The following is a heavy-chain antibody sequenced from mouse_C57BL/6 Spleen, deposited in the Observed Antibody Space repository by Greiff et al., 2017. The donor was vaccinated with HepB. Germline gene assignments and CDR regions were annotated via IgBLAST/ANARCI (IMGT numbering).Heavy chain of an antibody. J-gene: IGHJ1*03. Sequence: EVQLVESGGGLVKPGGSLKLSCAASGFTFSDYGMHWVRQAPEKGLEWVAYISSGSSTIYYADTVKGRFTISRDNAKNTLFLQMTSLRSEDTAMYYCARLHRSYWYFDVWGTGTTVTVSS. CDR3: ARLHRSYWYFDV. CDR2: ISSGSSTI. V-gene: IGHV5-17*01. CDR1: GFTFSDYG.